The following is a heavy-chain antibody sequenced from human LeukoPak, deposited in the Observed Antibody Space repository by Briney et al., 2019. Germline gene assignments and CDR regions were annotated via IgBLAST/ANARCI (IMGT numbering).Heavy chain of an antibody. Sequence: PSETLSLTCTVSGGSISSYYWSWIRQPPGKGLEWIGYIYYSGSTNYNPSLKSRVTISVDTSKNQFSLKLSSVTAADTAVYYCARGSMVRGGDFDYWGQGVLVTVSS. CDR3: ARGSMVRGGDFDY. D-gene: IGHD3-10*01. CDR2: IYYSGST. CDR1: GGSISSYY. J-gene: IGHJ4*02. V-gene: IGHV4-59*01.